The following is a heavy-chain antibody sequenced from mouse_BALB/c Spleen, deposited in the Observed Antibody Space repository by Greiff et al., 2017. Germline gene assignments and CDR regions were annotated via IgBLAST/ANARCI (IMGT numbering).Heavy chain of an antibody. CDR2: IDPANGNT. CDR3: ARIYYYGSSYDYFDY. D-gene: IGHD1-1*01. J-gene: IGHJ2*01. V-gene: IGHV14-3*02. Sequence: EVKLMESGAELVKPGASVKLSCTASGFNIKDTYMHWVKQRPEQGLEWIGRIDPANGNTKYDPKFQGKATITADTSSNTAYLQLSSLTSEDTAVYYCARIYYYGSSYDYFDYWGQGTTLTVSS. CDR1: GFNIKDTY.